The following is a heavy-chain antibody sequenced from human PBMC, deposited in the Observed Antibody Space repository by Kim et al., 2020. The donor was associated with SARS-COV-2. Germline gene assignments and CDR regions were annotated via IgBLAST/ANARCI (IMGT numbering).Heavy chain of an antibody. CDR2: IYYSGST. V-gene: IGHV4-61*01. CDR1: GGSVSSGNDY. J-gene: IGHJ4*02. CDR3: ARDPLSESSTDY. Sequence: SETLSLTCTVSGGSVSSGNDYWSWIRQPPGKGLEWIGYIYYSGSTTYNPSLKSRVTISVDTSKNQFSLKLSSVTAADTAVYYCARDPLSESSTDYWGQGTLVTVSS. D-gene: IGHD2-2*01.